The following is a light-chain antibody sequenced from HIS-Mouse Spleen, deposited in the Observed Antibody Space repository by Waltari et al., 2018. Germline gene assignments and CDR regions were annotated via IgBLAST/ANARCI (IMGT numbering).Light chain of an antibody. CDR2: EGS. CDR1: SSDVGSYNL. Sequence: QSALTQPASVSGSPGQSITISCTGTSSDVGSYNLFSWYQRHPGKAPNLMIYEGSKRPSGGSNRFSVSKSGNTASLTISGLQAEDEADYYCCSYAGSSTVVFGGGTKLTVL. J-gene: IGLJ2*01. CDR3: CSYAGSSTVV. V-gene: IGLV2-23*01.